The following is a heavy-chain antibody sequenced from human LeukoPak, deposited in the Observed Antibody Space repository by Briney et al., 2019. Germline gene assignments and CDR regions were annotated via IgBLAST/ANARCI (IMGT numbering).Heavy chain of an antibody. V-gene: IGHV3-7*01. Sequence: PGGSLRLSCAASGFTFSNYWMTWVRQAPGKGLEWVANIKEDGSEKYYVDSVKGRFTISRDNAKNSLYLQMNSLRAEDTAVYHCVREFSGEYDYWGQGTLVTVSS. CDR2: IKEDGSEK. D-gene: IGHD3-10*01. CDR1: GFTFSNYW. CDR3: VREFSGEYDY. J-gene: IGHJ4*02.